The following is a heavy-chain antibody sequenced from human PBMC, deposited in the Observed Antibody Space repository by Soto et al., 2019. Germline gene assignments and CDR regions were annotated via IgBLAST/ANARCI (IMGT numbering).Heavy chain of an antibody. CDR2: INAGYGNT. V-gene: IGHV1-3*01. Sequence: QVHLVQSGAEVRKPGASVKVSCKAPGYPFSSYAMHWGRQAPGQRLEWMGWINAGYGNTKSSQKFQDRVTISRDTSASTAYMELTSLRSEDTAVYYCARDTGDGTFDFWGQGTLVTVSS. J-gene: IGHJ4*02. CDR3: ARDTGDGTFDF. D-gene: IGHD7-27*01. CDR1: GYPFSSYA.